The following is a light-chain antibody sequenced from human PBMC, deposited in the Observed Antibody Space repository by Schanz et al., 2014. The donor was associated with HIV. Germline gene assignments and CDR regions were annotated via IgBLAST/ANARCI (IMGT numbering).Light chain of an antibody. CDR3: QQRSNWPPLT. J-gene: IGKJ4*01. CDR2: GAS. Sequence: EIVLTQSPGTLSLSPGERATLSCRASQSISSSYFAWYQQKPGQAPRLLIYGASNRATGVPDRFSGSGSGTDFTLTISRLEPEDFAVYYCQQRSNWPPLTFGGGTKVEIK. V-gene: IGKV3D-20*02. CDR1: QSISSSY.